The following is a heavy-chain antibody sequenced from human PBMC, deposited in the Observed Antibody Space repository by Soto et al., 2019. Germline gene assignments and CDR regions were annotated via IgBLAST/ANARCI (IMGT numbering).Heavy chain of an antibody. CDR2: ISGSGGST. V-gene: IGHV3-23*01. D-gene: IGHD2-21*01. J-gene: IGHJ6*02. Sequence: PGGSLRLSCAASGFTFSSYAMSWVRQAPGKGLEWVSAISGSGGSTYYADSVKGRFTISRDNSKNTLYLQMNSLRAEDTAVYYCAKGGEVSYYYYYGMDVWGQGTTVTVSS. CDR3: AKGGEVSYYYYYGMDV. CDR1: GFTFSSYA.